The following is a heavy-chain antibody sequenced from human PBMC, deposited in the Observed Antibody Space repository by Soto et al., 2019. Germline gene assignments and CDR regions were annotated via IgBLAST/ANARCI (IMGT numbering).Heavy chain of an antibody. J-gene: IGHJ3*02. D-gene: IGHD2-15*01. V-gene: IGHV1-18*01. Sequence: ASVKVSCKASGYTFTSYGISWVRQAPGQGLERMGWISAYNGNTNYAQKFQGRVTMTEDTSTDTAYMELSSLRSEDTAVYYCATFSVVVVAATTGTYAFDIWGEGTMVTLSS. CDR1: GYTFTSYG. CDR2: ISAYNGNT. CDR3: ATFSVVVVAATTGTYAFDI.